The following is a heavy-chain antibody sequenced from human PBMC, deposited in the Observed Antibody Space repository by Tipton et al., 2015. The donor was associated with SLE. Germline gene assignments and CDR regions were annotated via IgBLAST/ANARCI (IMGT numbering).Heavy chain of an antibody. CDR1: GFTFSSYV. D-gene: IGHD6-19*01. J-gene: IGHJ4*02. Sequence: SLRLSCAASGFTFSSYVMSWVRRAPGKGLEWVSVIYTGYNTDYADSVKGRFTISRENSKNTLYLQMNSLRAEDTAVYYCAKEGAGWNYFDYWGQGTLVTVSS. CDR2: IYTGYNT. CDR3: AKEGAGWNYFDY. V-gene: IGHV3-23*03.